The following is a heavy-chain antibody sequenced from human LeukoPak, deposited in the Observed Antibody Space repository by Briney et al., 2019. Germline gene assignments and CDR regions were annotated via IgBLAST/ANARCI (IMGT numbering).Heavy chain of an antibody. CDR1: GYTFTSYD. J-gene: IGHJ4*02. CDR3: ARDYYGSGSYGDY. V-gene: IGHV1-8*01. D-gene: IGHD3-10*01. CDR2: MNPNSGNT. Sequence: RASVKVSCKASGYTFTSYDLNWVRQATGQGLEWMGWMNPNSGNTGYAQKFQGRVTMTRNTSISTAYMELSSLRSEDTAVSYCARDYYGSGSYGDYWGQGTLVTVSS.